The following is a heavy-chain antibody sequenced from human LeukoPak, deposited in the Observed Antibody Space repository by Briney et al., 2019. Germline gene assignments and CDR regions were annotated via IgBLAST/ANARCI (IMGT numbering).Heavy chain of an antibody. Sequence: SVKVSCKASGGTFSSYAISWVRQAPGQGLGWMGRIIPILGIANYAQKFQGRVTITADKSTSTAYMELSSLRSEDTAVYYCASGISNYGSGSHHDYWGQGTLVTVSS. CDR3: ASGISNYGSGSHHDY. CDR2: IIPILGIA. D-gene: IGHD3-10*01. CDR1: GGTFSSYA. J-gene: IGHJ4*02. V-gene: IGHV1-69*04.